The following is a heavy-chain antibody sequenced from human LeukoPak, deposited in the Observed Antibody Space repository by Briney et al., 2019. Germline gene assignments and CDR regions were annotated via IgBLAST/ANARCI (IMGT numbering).Heavy chain of an antibody. CDR1: GFTFSDHY. D-gene: IGHD2-21*01. V-gene: IGHV3-72*01. CDR2: TRNKANSYTT. CDR3: VRVNARYYPDY. J-gene: IGHJ4*02. Sequence: GGSLRLSCAVSGFTFSDHYMDWVRQAPGEGLEWVGRTRNKANSYTTEYAASVKGRFTISRDGSTNSLYLQMNSLKTEDTAVYYGVRVNARYYPDYWGQGTLVTVSS.